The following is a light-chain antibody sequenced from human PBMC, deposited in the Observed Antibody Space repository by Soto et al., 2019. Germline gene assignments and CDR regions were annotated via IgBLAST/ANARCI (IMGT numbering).Light chain of an antibody. CDR1: QDISNY. CDR3: QQYDNLPLT. Sequence: IQMTQSPSSLSASVGDRVTITCQASQDISNYLNWYQQKPGKAPKLLNYDASNLETGVPSRFSGSGSGTDFTFTISSLQPEDIATYYCQQYDNLPLTFCGGTKVEIK. CDR2: DAS. V-gene: IGKV1-33*01. J-gene: IGKJ4*01.